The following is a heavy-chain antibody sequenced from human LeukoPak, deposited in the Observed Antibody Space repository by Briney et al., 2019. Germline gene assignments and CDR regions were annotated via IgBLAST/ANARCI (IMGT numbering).Heavy chain of an antibody. CDR1: GGSISSYY. CDR2: IYTSGST. CDR3: ARERPGRADYLWGSYRRGELFDY. D-gene: IGHD3-16*02. J-gene: IGHJ4*02. V-gene: IGHV4-4*07. Sequence: SETLSLTCTVSGGSISSYYWSWIRQPAGKGLEWIGRIYTSGSTNYNPSRKSRVTMSVDTSKNQFSLKVSSVTPAGTAVYYCARERPGRADYLWGSYRRGELFDYWGQQTLATVSS.